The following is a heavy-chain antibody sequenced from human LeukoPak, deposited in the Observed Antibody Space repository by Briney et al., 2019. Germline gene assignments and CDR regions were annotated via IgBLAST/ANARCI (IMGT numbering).Heavy chain of an antibody. Sequence: SETLSLTCTVSGYSISSGYYWGWIRQPPGKGLEWIGSIYYSGSTYYNPSLKSRVTISVDTSKNQFSLKLSSVTAADTAVYYCARGLAYYYDSSGYYPNNWFDPWGQGTLVTVSS. CDR1: GYSISSGYY. V-gene: IGHV4-38-2*02. D-gene: IGHD3-22*01. CDR3: ARGLAYYYDSSGYYPNNWFDP. CDR2: IYYSGST. J-gene: IGHJ5*02.